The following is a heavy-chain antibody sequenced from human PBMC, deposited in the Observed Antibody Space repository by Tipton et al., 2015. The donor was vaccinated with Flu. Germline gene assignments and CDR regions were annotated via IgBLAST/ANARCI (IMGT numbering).Heavy chain of an antibody. CDR3: ATLTGDDY. CDR2: ISSSGSTI. J-gene: IGHJ4*02. D-gene: IGHD7-27*01. Sequence: SGFTFSSYEMNWVRQAPGKGLEWLSYISSSGSTISYADSVRGRFTISRDNAKNSLYLQMNSLRAEDTALYYCATLTGDDYWGQGVLVTVSS. CDR1: GFTFSSYE. V-gene: IGHV3-48*03.